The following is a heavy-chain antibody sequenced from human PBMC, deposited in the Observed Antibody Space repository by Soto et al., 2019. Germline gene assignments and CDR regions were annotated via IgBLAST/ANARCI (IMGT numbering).Heavy chain of an antibody. CDR2: TNGNLGTG. Sequence: QVQLVQSGAEVKRPGSSVKVSCKASGGTFSSYPISWVRQAPGQGLEWMGGTNGNLGTGNYAQKFRGRLTITTDISTTTAYMELSSLTSKDTAVYYCARQDSHGYFRYFDNWGQGTLVTVSS. CDR3: ARQDSHGYFRYFDN. J-gene: IGHJ4*02. CDR1: GGTFSSYP. V-gene: IGHV1-69*06. D-gene: IGHD4-17*01.